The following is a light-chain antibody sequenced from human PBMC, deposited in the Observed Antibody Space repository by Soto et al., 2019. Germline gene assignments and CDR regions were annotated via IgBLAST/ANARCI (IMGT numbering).Light chain of an antibody. CDR1: QSVSNNY. J-gene: IGKJ5*01. CDR3: QQYGYSPIT. Sequence: EFVLPQPPVTLSFSPGDRATLSCRASQSVSNNYLAWYQQKPGQAPRLLIYVASNRATGIPDRFSGSGSGTDFTLTISRVEPEDFVVYYCQQYGYSPITFGQGTRLEIK. CDR2: VAS. V-gene: IGKV3-20*01.